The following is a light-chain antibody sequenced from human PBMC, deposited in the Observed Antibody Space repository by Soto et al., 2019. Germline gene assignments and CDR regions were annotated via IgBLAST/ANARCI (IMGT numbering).Light chain of an antibody. CDR1: QSITTW. CDR3: QQYDSDST. CDR2: KAS. V-gene: IGKV1-5*03. J-gene: IGKJ1*01. Sequence: DIQMTQSPSTLSASVGDRVTITCRASQSITTWLAWYQQKPGKAPKLLIYKASTLHSGVPSWFSGSGSGTEFTLTISSLQPDDFATYYCQQYDSDSTFGQGTKVEVK.